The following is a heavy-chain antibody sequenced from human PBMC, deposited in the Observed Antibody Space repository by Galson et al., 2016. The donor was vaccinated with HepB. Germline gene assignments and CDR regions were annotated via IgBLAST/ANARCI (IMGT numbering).Heavy chain of an antibody. CDR3: ARGGRGYSALLFDY. J-gene: IGHJ4*02. V-gene: IGHV6-1*01. CDR1: GDSVSSNSAT. CDR2: TYYRTKWYD. Sequence: CAISGDSVSSNSATWNWIRQSPSRGLEYLGRTYYRTKWYDDYGVSVKSQININPDTSKNQFSLQLNSVTPEDTAVYYCARGGRGYSALLFDYWGQGTLVTVSS. D-gene: IGHD5-24*01.